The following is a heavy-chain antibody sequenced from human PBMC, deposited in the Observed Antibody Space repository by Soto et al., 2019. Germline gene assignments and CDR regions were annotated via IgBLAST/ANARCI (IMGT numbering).Heavy chain of an antibody. D-gene: IGHD4-17*01. CDR2: IIPSYDRT. V-gene: IGHV1-69*06. Sequence: QVLLLQSGSEVKKPGSSVKVSCKASGDAFQSYAIHWVRQAPGQGLEYMGRIIPSYDRTKYAQKFQGRLTVTAEMYTSTVYMELSSLRSEDTAVYYCARDPTTDYGDDTFDYWGQGTKVIVSS. CDR1: GDAFQSYA. J-gene: IGHJ4*02. CDR3: ARDPTTDYGDDTFDY.